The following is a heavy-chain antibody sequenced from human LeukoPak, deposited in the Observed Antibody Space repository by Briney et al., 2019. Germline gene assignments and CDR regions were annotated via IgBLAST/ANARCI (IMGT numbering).Heavy chain of an antibody. CDR2: ISSSGTTI. CDR3: ARVRGSYSVDY. D-gene: IGHD1-26*01. Sequence: GGSLRLSCAASGFTFSDYYMSWIRQAPGKGLEWISYISSSGTTIYYADSVKGRFTISRDNAKNSLYLQMNSLRAEDTAVYYCARVRGSYSVDYWGQGTLVTVPS. V-gene: IGHV3-11*04. CDR1: GFTFSDYY. J-gene: IGHJ4*02.